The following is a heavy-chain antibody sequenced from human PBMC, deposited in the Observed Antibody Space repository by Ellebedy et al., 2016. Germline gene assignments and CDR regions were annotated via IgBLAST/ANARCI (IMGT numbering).Heavy chain of an antibody. CDR3: ASSGGPDIVVVPAGDYYYYMDV. Sequence: SETLSLTXPVSGGSISSYYWSWIRQPPGKGLEWIGYIYYSGSTNYNPSLKSRVTISVDTSKNQFSLKLSSVTAADTAVYYCASSGGPDIVVVPAGDYYYYMDVWGKGTTVTVSS. D-gene: IGHD2-2*01. J-gene: IGHJ6*03. V-gene: IGHV4-59*01. CDR1: GGSISSYY. CDR2: IYYSGST.